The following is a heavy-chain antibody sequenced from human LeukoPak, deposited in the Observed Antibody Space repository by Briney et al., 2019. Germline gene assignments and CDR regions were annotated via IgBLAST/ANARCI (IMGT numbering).Heavy chain of an antibody. J-gene: IGHJ4*02. D-gene: IGHD1-1*01. CDR1: GFTFYDYA. Sequence: GGSLRLSCAASGFTFYDYAMHWVRQAPGQGLEWVSDISWNSGSIDYADSVKGRFTISRDNAKNSLYLEMNSLRPEDTAFYYCAKGTARYWTFFCYWGQGTLVAVS. CDR2: ISWNSGSI. V-gene: IGHV3-9*01. CDR3: AKGTARYWTFFCY.